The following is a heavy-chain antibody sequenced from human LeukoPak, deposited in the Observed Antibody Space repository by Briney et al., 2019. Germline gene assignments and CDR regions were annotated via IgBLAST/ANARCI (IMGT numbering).Heavy chain of an antibody. CDR2: INPKSGGT. V-gene: IGHV1-2*02. J-gene: IGHJ5*02. CDR1: RYTFTGYY. CDR3: SRDSGQSMPTSGDSSGYSPNWFDP. D-gene: IGHD3-22*01. Sequence: AAVTVSCKASRYTFTGYYLHWVRQAPGQGLEWMEWINPKSGGTNYAQKFQGRVNMTRDTSLSPAYMELSRLRPDDNARYYWSRDSGQSMPTSGDSSGYSPNWFDPWGQGTLVTVSS.